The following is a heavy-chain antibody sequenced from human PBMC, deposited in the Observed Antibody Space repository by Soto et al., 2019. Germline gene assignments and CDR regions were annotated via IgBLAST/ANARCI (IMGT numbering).Heavy chain of an antibody. J-gene: IGHJ5*02. Sequence: QLQLQESGSGLEKPSQTLSLTCAVSGGSICSGGYSWSWIRQPPGKGLEWIGYIYHSGSTYYNPSLKSRVTISVDRSKNQFSLKLSSVTAADTAVYYCARVPGPWGQGTLVTVSS. CDR1: GGSICSGGYS. V-gene: IGHV4-30-2*01. CDR3: ARVPGP. CDR2: IYHSGST.